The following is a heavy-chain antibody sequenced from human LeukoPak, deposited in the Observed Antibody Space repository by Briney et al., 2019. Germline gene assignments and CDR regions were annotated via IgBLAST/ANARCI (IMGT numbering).Heavy chain of an antibody. CDR1: GITFTSYY. CDR2: INPSGTIT. V-gene: IGHV1-46*01. Sequence: ASVKDSCKASGITFTSYYIHWVRQAPGRGLEWMGKINPSGTITTYAPKYQGRVTVTKDTSTNTVYMELSSLRSDDTAVYYCALIAPPHNWGQGTLVTVSS. D-gene: IGHD6-13*01. J-gene: IGHJ4*02. CDR3: ALIAPPHN.